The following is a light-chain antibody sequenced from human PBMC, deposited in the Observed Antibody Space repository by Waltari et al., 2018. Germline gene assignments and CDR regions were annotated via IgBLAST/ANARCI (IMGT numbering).Light chain of an antibody. CDR3: CSYAGSSTLL. CDR1: SSDVGSYNL. J-gene: IGLJ2*01. CDR2: EGS. Sequence: QSALTQPASVSGSPGQSLTVPCPGTSSDVGSYNLVSWYQQHPGKAPKLMIYEGSKRPSGVSNRFSGSKSGNTASLTISGLQAEDEADYYCCSYAGSSTLLFGGGTKVTVL. V-gene: IGLV2-23*01.